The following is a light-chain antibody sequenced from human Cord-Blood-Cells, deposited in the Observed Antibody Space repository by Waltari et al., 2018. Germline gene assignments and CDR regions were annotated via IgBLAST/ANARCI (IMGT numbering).Light chain of an antibody. J-gene: IGKJ5*01. CDR2: DAS. CDR3: QQRSNGPIT. V-gene: IGKV3-11*01. Sequence: EIVLTQSPATLSLSPGERATLSGRASQSVSSYLAWSQQKPGQAPRLLIYDASNRATVIPARFSGSGSVTDFTLTISSLEPEDFAVYYCQQRSNGPITFGQGTRLEIK. CDR1: QSVSSY.